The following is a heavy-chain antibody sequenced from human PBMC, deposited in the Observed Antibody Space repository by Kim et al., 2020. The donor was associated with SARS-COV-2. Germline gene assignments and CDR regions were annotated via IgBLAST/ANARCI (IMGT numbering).Heavy chain of an antibody. J-gene: IGHJ4*02. V-gene: IGHV3-23*03. CDR1: GFTFSSYA. Sequence: GGSLRLSCAASGFTFSSYAMSWVRQAPGKGLEWVSVIYSGGSSTYYADSVKGRFTISRDNSKNTLYLQMNSLRAEDTAVYYCAKDDYGGIYFDYWGQGTLVTVSS. CDR3: AKDDYGGIYFDY. D-gene: IGHD4-17*01. CDR2: IYSGGSST.